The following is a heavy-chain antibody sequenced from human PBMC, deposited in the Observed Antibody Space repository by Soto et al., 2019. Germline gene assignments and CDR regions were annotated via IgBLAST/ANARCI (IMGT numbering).Heavy chain of an antibody. J-gene: IGHJ4*02. CDR2: INLDGTTT. D-gene: IGHD2-15*01. CDR3: AHRPSYCSGGSCYSGFDY. Sequence: GGSLRLSCAASGFSFSSYWMHWFRKAPGKGPVWVSQINLDGTTTNYADSVKGRFTISRDNAENTLYLHMNSLRAEDTAVYYCAHRPSYCSGGSCYSGFDYWGQGTLVTVSS. V-gene: IGHV3-74*01. CDR1: GFSFSSYW.